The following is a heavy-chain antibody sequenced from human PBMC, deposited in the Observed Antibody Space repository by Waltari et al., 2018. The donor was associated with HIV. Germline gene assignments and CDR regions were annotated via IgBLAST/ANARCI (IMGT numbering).Heavy chain of an antibody. CDR1: GFTFSSYG. CDR2: ISYYGDNK. CDR3: ARGASGWSPGY. D-gene: IGHD6-19*01. Sequence: QVQLVESGGGVVQPGRSLRLSCAASGFTFSSYGMHWVRQAPGKGLEWVTVISYYGDNKYYADSVKGRFTISRDNSKNTLYLQVNSLRPEDTAVYYCARGASGWSPGYWGQGTLVTVSS. V-gene: IGHV3-30*03. J-gene: IGHJ4*02.